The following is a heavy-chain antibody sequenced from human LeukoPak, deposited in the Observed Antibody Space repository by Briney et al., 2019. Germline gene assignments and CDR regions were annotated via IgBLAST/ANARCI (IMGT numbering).Heavy chain of an antibody. Sequence: PGGSLRLSCAASGFTFSNAWMSWVRQAPGKGLEWVGRIKSKTDGGTTDYAAPVKGRFTISRDDSKNTLFLQMNSLKTEDTAVYYCTTDSPYYYDSSGYYHDYFDYWGQGTLVTVSS. CDR1: GFTFSNAW. J-gene: IGHJ4*02. CDR2: IKSKTDGGTT. CDR3: TTDSPYYYDSSGYYHDYFDY. D-gene: IGHD3-22*01. V-gene: IGHV3-15*01.